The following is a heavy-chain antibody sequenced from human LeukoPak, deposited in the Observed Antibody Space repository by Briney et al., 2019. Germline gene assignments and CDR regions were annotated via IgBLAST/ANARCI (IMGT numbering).Heavy chain of an antibody. V-gene: IGHV3-48*03. CDR3: AELGITMIGDV. J-gene: IGHJ6*04. Sequence: GGSLRLSCAASGFTFSSYEMNWVRQAPGQGLEWVAYINSSSSTTYYADSVKGRFTISRDNAKNSLYLQMNSLRAEDTAVYYCAELGITMIGDVWGKGTTVTISS. CDR2: INSSSSTT. CDR1: GFTFSSYE. D-gene: IGHD3-10*02.